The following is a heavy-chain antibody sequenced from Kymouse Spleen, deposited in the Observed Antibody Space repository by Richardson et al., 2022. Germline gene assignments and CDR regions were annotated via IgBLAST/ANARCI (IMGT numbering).Heavy chain of an antibody. D-gene: IGHD6-13*01,IGHD6-19*01,IGHD6-25*01. CDR2: IRSKANSYAT. CDR3: TRYSQDYYYYYGMDV. J-gene: IGHJ6*02. Sequence: EVQLVESGGGLVQPGGSLKLSCAASGFTFSGSAMHWVRQASGKGLEWVGRIRSKANSYATAYAASVKGRFTISRDDSKNTAYLQMNSLKTEDTAVYYCTRYSQDYYYYYGMDVWGQGTTVTVSS. V-gene: IGHV3-73*02. CDR1: GFTFSGSA.